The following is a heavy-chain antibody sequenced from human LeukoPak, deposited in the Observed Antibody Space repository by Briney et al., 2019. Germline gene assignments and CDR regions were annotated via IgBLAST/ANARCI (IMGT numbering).Heavy chain of an antibody. CDR1: GFTFSSYG. Sequence: PGGSLRLSCAASGFTFSSYGMHWVRQAPGKGLEWVAFIRYDGSNKYYADSVKGRFTISRDNAKNSLYLQMNSLRAEDTAVYYCARDQVIAATIWGQGTMVTVSS. CDR3: ARDQVIAATI. CDR2: IRYDGSNK. J-gene: IGHJ3*02. V-gene: IGHV3-30*02. D-gene: IGHD2-15*01.